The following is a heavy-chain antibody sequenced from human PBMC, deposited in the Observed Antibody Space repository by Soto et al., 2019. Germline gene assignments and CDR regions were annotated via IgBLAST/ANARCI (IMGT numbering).Heavy chain of an antibody. CDR2: INHSGST. V-gene: IGHV4-34*01. J-gene: IGHJ6*02. CDR1: GGSFSGYY. D-gene: IGHD3-10*01. CDR3: AFIFRDGYYYYGMDV. Sequence: PSETLSLTCAVYGGSFSGYYWGWIRQPPGKGLEWIGEINHSGSTNYNPSLKSRVTISVDTSKNQFSLKLSSVTAADTAVYYCAFIFRDGYYYYGMDVWGQGTTVTVSS.